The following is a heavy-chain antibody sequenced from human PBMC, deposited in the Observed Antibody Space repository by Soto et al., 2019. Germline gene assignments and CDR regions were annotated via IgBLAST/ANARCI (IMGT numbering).Heavy chain of an antibody. Sequence: QVLLVESGGGVVQPGGSLRLSCAASGFSFKNYGIHWVRQAPGKGLEWVAVIWVDGSVEYYADSVQGRFTISRDNAKNTVYLLMNTLRAEDTAIYYCARARDSYSSGWLQAGSFYFFGMDVWGPGATVTVSS. CDR1: GFSFKNYG. J-gene: IGHJ6*02. V-gene: IGHV3-33*01. CDR3: ARARDSYSSGWLQAGSFYFFGMDV. D-gene: IGHD6-19*01. CDR2: IWVDGSVE.